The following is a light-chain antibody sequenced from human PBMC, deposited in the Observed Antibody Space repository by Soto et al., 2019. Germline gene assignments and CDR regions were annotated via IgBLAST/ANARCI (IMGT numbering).Light chain of an antibody. V-gene: IGKV1-5*03. J-gene: IGKJ2*01. Sequence: DIQMTQSPSTRSASIGDRVTITCRASQSVSNWLAWYQQKPGKAPKLLIYKSSSLESGVPSTFSGSESGTEFTLTISSLRPDDFATYFCQQYSNYPYTFGQGTNLEIK. CDR2: KSS. CDR1: QSVSNW. CDR3: QQYSNYPYT.